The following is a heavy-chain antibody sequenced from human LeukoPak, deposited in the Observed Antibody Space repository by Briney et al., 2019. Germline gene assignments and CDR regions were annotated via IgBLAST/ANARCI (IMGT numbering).Heavy chain of an antibody. Sequence: SETLSLTCTVSGGSISISSYYWGWVRQPPGEGLEWIGSITYSGNTYYNPSLKSRVTISVDTSNNQFSLQLYTVTAADTAVYFCARHGHNHFYHYWGQGTLVTVSS. CDR1: GGSISISSYY. CDR2: ITYSGNT. CDR3: ARHGHNHFYHY. V-gene: IGHV4-39*01. J-gene: IGHJ4*02. D-gene: IGHD1-14*01.